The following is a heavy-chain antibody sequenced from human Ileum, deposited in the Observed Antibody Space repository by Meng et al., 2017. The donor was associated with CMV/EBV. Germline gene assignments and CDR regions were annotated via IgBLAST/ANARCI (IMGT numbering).Heavy chain of an antibody. Sequence: GESLKISCAASGFTFSSYWMSWVRQAPGKGLEWVANIEQDGGEKYYVDSVKGRFTISRDNAKNSLFLLMNSLRAEDTALHYCARLTYAVAGFWTGYPPHYFDYWGQGTLVTVSS. CDR2: IEQDGGEK. CDR1: GFTFSSYW. J-gene: IGHJ4*02. D-gene: IGHD3/OR15-3a*01. V-gene: IGHV3-7*01. CDR3: ARLTYAVAGFWTGYPPHYFDY.